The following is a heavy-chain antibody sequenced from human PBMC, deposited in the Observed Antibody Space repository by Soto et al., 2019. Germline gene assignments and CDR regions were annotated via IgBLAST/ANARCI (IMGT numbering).Heavy chain of an antibody. D-gene: IGHD1-26*01. CDR3: ERGRISGTEPYYFDY. Sequence: PGGSLRLSCAASGFTFSNFALHWLRQAPGQGLEWVAMISYDGTYYYHASSVKGRFTISRDNSYNTLYLQMNSLRAEDTALYFCERGRISGTEPYYFDYWGQGTLVTVSS. V-gene: IGHV3-30-3*01. J-gene: IGHJ4*02. CDR1: GFTFSNFA. CDR2: ISYDGTYY.